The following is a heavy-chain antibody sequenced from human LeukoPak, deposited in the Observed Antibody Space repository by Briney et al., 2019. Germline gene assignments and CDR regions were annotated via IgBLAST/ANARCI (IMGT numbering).Heavy chain of an antibody. Sequence: SETLSLTCTVSGGSISSGSYYWGWIRQPPGKGLEWIGSIYYSGSTYYNPSLKSRVTISVDTSKNQFSLKLSSVTAADTAVYYCARLSEVWELLDYWGQGTLVTVSS. CDR3: ARLSEVWELLDY. CDR1: GGSISSGSYY. D-gene: IGHD1-26*01. J-gene: IGHJ4*02. CDR2: IYYSGST. V-gene: IGHV4-39*01.